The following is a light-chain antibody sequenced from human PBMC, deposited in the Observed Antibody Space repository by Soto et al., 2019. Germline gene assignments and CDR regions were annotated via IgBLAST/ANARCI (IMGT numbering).Light chain of an antibody. V-gene: IGKV1-5*01. CDR2: DAS. J-gene: IGKJ1*01. CDR3: QQYVTSSPRT. CDR1: QSISSW. Sequence: DIQMTHSPSTLSASVGDIVTITCRASQSISSWLAWYQQKPGKAPKLLIYDASGLESGVPSRFSGSGSGTDFTLSITRLEPEDFAVYYCQQYVTSSPRTFGQGTKVDIK.